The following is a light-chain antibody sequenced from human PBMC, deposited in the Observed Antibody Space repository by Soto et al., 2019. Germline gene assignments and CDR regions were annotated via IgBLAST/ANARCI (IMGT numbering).Light chain of an antibody. J-gene: IGKJ1*01. CDR1: QSVGSDF. CDR3: QQYGSLSWA. Sequence: EIVLTQSPGTLSLSPGEGATLSCRASQSVGSDFLAWYQQRPGQPPRILIFGASGRAAGIPDRFSGSGSGTDFNLTISRLEPEDFAVYYCQQYGSLSWAFGQGTKVEI. V-gene: IGKV3-20*01. CDR2: GAS.